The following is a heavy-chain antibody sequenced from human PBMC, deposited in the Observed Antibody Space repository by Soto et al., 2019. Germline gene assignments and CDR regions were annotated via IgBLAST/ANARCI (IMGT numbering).Heavy chain of an antibody. Sequence: GASVKVSCKASGGTFSSYAISWVRQAPGQGLEWMGGIIPIFGTANYAQKFQGRVTITADESTSTAYMELSSLRSEDTAVYYCARFVRYGGNLDYWGQGTLVTVSS. CDR3: ARFVRYGGNLDY. V-gene: IGHV1-69*13. CDR1: GGTFSSYA. J-gene: IGHJ4*02. D-gene: IGHD2-15*01. CDR2: IIPIFGTA.